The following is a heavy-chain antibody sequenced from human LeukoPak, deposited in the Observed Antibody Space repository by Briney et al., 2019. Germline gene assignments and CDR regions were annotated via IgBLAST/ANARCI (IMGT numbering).Heavy chain of an antibody. CDR2: ISSSGSTI. J-gene: IGHJ5*02. Sequence: GGSLRLSCAASGFTFSDYYMSWLRQAPGKGLEWVSYISSSGSTIYYADSVKGRFTISRDNAKNSLYLQMNSLRAEDTAVYYCARDQGDYGDYRPPGATNWFDPWGQGTLVTVSS. D-gene: IGHD4-17*01. CDR1: GFTFSDYY. CDR3: ARDQGDYGDYRPPGATNWFDP. V-gene: IGHV3-11*01.